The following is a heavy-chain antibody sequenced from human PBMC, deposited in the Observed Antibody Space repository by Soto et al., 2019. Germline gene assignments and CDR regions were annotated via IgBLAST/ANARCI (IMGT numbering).Heavy chain of an antibody. CDR1: GFTFSIYA. V-gene: IGHV3-23*01. Sequence: GGSLRLSCAASGFTFSIYAMTWVRQAPGKGLEWVSGLSSSGGTTHYADSVKGRFTISRDNSKNTLFLQMNSLRAEDTAVYYCARLPRGSSPENDYWGQGTLVTVSS. CDR3: ARLPRGSSPENDY. D-gene: IGHD6-6*01. J-gene: IGHJ4*02. CDR2: LSSSGGTT.